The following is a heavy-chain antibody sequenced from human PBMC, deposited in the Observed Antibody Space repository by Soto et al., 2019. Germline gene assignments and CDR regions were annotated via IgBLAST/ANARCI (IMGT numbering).Heavy chain of an antibody. D-gene: IGHD2-2*01. CDR1: GYTFTSYA. CDR2: INAGNGNT. CDR3: ARGGEPAAPSMDV. V-gene: IGHV1-3*05. Sequence: QVQLVQSGAEEKKPGASVKVSCKASGYTFTSYAMHWVRQAPGQMLEWMGWINAGNGNTKYSQKFQGRVTITRDTTASTAYMALSSLRSEDTAVYYCARGGEPAAPSMDVWGQGTTVTVSS. J-gene: IGHJ6*02.